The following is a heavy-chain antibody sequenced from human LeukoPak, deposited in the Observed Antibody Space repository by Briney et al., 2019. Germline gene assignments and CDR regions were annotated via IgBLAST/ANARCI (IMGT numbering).Heavy chain of an antibody. CDR3: ARDVNYYDSSGYLPWFDP. J-gene: IGHJ5*02. CDR2: IYHSGTT. CDR1: GASISSTNW. Sequence: SGTLSLTCAVSGASISSTNWWSWVRQPPGKGLEWIGEIYHSGTTNYNPSLKSRVTISVDKSKNQFSLKLNSVTAADTAVYYCARDVNYYDSSGYLPWFDPWGQGTLVTVSS. V-gene: IGHV4-4*02. D-gene: IGHD3-22*01.